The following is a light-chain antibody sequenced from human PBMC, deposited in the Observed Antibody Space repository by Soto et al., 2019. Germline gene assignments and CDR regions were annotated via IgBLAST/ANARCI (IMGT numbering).Light chain of an antibody. V-gene: IGLV1-47*01. CDR3: AAWDDSLSAYYV. J-gene: IGLJ1*01. CDR1: SSNIGSNY. Sequence: QPVLTQPPSASGTPGQRVTISCSGSSSNIGSNYVYWYQQLPGTAPKLLIYRNNQRPSGVPDRFSGSKSGTSASLAISGLRSEDEAYYYCAAWDDSLSAYYVFGTGTKLTVL. CDR2: RNN.